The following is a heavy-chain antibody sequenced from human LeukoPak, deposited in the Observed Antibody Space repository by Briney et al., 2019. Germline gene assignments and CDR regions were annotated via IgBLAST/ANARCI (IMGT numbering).Heavy chain of an antibody. V-gene: IGHV4-39*01. CDR2: VYYSGTI. Sequence: SETLSLTCSVSGASITSGAYYWAWLRHPPGKGLEWFGSVYYSGTINYTPSLKGRVSISRHMYKNQFSQNLLSVNATDTAVYYCAMRDYEAWFDPWGQGTLVTVSS. J-gene: IGHJ5*02. D-gene: IGHD3-22*01. CDR1: GASITSGAYY. CDR3: AMRDYEAWFDP.